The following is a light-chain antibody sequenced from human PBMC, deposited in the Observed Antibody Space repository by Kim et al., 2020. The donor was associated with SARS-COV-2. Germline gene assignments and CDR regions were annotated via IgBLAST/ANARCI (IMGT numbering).Light chain of an antibody. V-gene: IGLV2-14*03. J-gene: IGLJ1*01. Sequence: PFTISCSGTSSDVGANNHVSWYQQYPGKAPKLMIYDVNSRRSGVSDRFSGAKTGNTAALTISGLQAEDEADYYCNSYAGDITPYVFGTGTKVTVL. CDR2: DVN. CDR3: NSYAGDITPYV. CDR1: SSDVGANNH.